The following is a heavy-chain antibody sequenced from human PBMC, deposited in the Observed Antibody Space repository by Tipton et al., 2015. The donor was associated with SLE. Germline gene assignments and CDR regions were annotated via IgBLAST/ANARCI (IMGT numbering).Heavy chain of an antibody. J-gene: IGHJ3*02. CDR2: IYTSGST. V-gene: IGHV4-4*07. CDR1: GGSISSYY. D-gene: IGHD6-19*01. Sequence: LRLSCTVSGGSISSYYWSWIRQPAGKGLEWIGRIYTSGSTNYNPSLKSRVTMSVDTSKNQFSLKLSSVTAADTAVYYCARDKRGWSGSNAFDIWGQGTMVTVSS. CDR3: ARDKRGWSGSNAFDI.